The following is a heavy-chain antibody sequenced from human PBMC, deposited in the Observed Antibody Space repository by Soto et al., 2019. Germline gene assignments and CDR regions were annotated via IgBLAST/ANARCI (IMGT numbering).Heavy chain of an antibody. CDR3: ARGQSGSVVTGDYFDY. Sequence: SVKVSCKASGGTFSSYAISWVRQAPGQGLEWMGGIIPIFGTANYAQKFQGRVTITADESTSTAYMELSSLRSEDTAVYYCARGQSGSVVTGDYFDYWGQGTLVTVSS. V-gene: IGHV1-69*13. CDR1: GGTFSSYA. CDR2: IIPIFGTA. D-gene: IGHD3-22*01. J-gene: IGHJ4*02.